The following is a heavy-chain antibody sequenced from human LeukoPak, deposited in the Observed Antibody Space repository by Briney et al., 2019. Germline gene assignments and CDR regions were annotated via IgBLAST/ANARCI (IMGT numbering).Heavy chain of an antibody. J-gene: IGHJ6*02. CDR2: ISYDGSNK. D-gene: IGHD6-19*01. V-gene: IGHV3-30-3*01. CDR1: GFTFSSYA. Sequence: GGSLRLSCAASGFTFSSYAMHWVRQAPGKGLEWVAVISYDGSNKYYADSVKGRFTISRDNSKNTLYLQMNSLRADDTAVYFCASQPPIGVAGLDYYGMDVWGRGATVTVSS. CDR3: ASQPPIGVAGLDYYGMDV.